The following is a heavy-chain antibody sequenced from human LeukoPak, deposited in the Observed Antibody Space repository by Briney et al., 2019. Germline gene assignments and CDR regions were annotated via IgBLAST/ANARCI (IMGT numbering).Heavy chain of an antibody. Sequence: PSETLSLTCTVSGGSISSYYWSWIRQPPGKGLEWIGYIYHSGSTNYNPSLKSRVTISVDTSKNQFSLELSSMTTADTAVYYCASSPLISSGWLGFDYWGQGTLVTVSS. CDR1: GGSISSYY. CDR2: IYHSGST. V-gene: IGHV4-59*01. J-gene: IGHJ4*02. CDR3: ASSPLISSGWLGFDY. D-gene: IGHD6-19*01.